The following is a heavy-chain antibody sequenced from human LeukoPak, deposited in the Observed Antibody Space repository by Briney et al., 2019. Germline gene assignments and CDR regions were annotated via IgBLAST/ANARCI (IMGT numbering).Heavy chain of an antibody. CDR1: GGSFDSSSYY. V-gene: IGHV4-39*01. Sequence: SETLSLTCTVSGGSFDSSSYYWDWIRQPPGTGLEWLGNIYYSGTTFYTSSLKSRVTISTDMSKNQFSLRLTSVTAADTAVYYCARQRADYFYHYMDVWGKGTTVIVSS. CDR3: ARQRADYFYHYMDV. CDR2: IYYSGTT. J-gene: IGHJ6*03.